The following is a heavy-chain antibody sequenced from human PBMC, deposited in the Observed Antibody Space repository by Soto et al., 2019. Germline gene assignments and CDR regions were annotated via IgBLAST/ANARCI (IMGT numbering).Heavy chain of an antibody. Sequence: QVQLQESGPGLVKPSETLSLTCTVSGGSISSYYWSWIRQPPGKGLEWIGYIYYSGSTNYNPSRKSRVTISVDTAKNQFSLKLSSVTAADTAVYYCARGVMDHDAFDIWGQGTMVTVSS. CDR2: IYYSGST. V-gene: IGHV4-59*01. D-gene: IGHD2-8*01. CDR3: ARGVMDHDAFDI. CDR1: GGSISSYY. J-gene: IGHJ3*02.